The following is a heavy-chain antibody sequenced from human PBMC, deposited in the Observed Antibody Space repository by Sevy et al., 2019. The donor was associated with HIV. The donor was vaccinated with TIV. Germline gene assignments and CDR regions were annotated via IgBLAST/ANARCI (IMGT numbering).Heavy chain of an antibody. J-gene: IGHJ4*02. Sequence: GASLRLSCVASGFTFRSYTMKWVRQAPGKGLECVSSISSSGSYIYYADSVKGRFTISRDDAKNSLYLQMNTLRAEDAALYYCARVRPYDTRDFDYWGQGTLVTVSS. D-gene: IGHD3-22*01. CDR2: ISSSGSYI. V-gene: IGHV3-21*01. CDR3: ARVRPYDTRDFDY. CDR1: GFTFRSYT.